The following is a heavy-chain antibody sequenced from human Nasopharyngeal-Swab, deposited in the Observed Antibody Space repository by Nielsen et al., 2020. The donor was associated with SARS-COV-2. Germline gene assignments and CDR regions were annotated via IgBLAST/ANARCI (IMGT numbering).Heavy chain of an antibody. CDR3: ARSRIVVVTGAGYGWDV. Sequence: SGPTLVKPTQTLTLTCTFSGFSLSTSGMCVSWIRQPPGKALEWLARIDWGEDKHYNTSLKTRLTISEDTSKNQVVLTMTNMDPVDTATYYCARSRIVVVTGAGYGWDVWGQGTTVTVSS. J-gene: IGHJ6*02. D-gene: IGHD2-21*02. CDR1: GFSLSTSGMC. V-gene: IGHV2-70*11. CDR2: IDWGEDK.